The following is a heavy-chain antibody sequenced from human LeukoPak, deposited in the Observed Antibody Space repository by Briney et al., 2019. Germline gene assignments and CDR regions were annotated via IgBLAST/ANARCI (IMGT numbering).Heavy chain of an antibody. CDR3: ARHHSSSGYSYGLGAFDI. CDR2: IYYSGST. D-gene: IGHD5-18*01. Sequence: PSETLSLTCTVPGGSISSYYWSWIRQPPGKGLEWIGYIYYSGSTNYNPSLKSRVTISVDTSKNQFSLKLSSVTAADTAVYYCARHHSSSGYSYGLGAFDIWGQGTVVTVSS. J-gene: IGHJ3*02. CDR1: GGSISSYY. V-gene: IGHV4-59*08.